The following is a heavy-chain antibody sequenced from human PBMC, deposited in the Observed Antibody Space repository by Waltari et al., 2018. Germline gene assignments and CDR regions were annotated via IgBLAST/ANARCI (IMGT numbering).Heavy chain of an antibody. CDR1: GYSFTNYW. Sequence: EVQVVQSGSEVKQPGESLKISCKGSGYSFTNYWIGWVRQMPGKGLEWMGSIYPSDSDARYSPSFQGQVTISADRSISTAYWQWSSLKASDTAMYYCARSGTSSSRYFDLWGRGALVTVSS. CDR3: ARSGTSSSRYFDL. D-gene: IGHD6-6*01. J-gene: IGHJ2*01. CDR2: IYPSDSDA. V-gene: IGHV5-51*01.